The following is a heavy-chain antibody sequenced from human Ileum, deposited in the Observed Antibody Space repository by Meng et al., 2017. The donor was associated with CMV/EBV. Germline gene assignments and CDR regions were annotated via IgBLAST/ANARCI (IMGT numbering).Heavy chain of an antibody. D-gene: IGHD6-6*01. CDR2: INPNSGGT. CDR3: ARDSADSSSSRYYYYYGMDV. J-gene: IGHJ6*02. V-gene: IGHV1-2*02. Sequence: ASVKVSCKASGYTFTGYYMLWVRQAPGQGLEWMVWINPNSGGTNYAQKFQGRVTMTRDTSISTAYMELSRLRSDDTAVYYCARDSADSSSSRYYYYYGMDVWGQGTTVTVSS. CDR1: GYTFTGYY.